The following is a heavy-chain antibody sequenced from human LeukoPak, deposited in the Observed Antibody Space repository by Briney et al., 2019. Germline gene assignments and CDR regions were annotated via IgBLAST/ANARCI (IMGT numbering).Heavy chain of an antibody. Sequence: GASVKVSCKASGYTFTSYDINWVRQATGQGLEWMGWMNPNSGNTGYAQKFQGRVTITRNTSISTAYMELSSLRSEDTAVYYCAIVVEEGAFDIWGQGTMVTVSS. J-gene: IGHJ3*02. V-gene: IGHV1-8*03. CDR1: GYTFTSYD. CDR3: AIVVEEGAFDI. D-gene: IGHD1-26*01. CDR2: MNPNSGNT.